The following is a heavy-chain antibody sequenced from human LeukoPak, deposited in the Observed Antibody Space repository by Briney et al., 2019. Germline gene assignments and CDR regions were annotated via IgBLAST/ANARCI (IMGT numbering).Heavy chain of an antibody. V-gene: IGHV4-34*01. J-gene: IGHJ4*02. CDR1: GGSLSGYY. CDR2: ITHSGGT. CDR3: ARDRGPAAAIFDY. Sequence: SGTLSLTCAVYGGSLSGYYWSWIRQPPGKGLEWIGEITHSGGTNYNPSLKSRVTISVDTSKNQFSLKLSSVTAADTAVYYCARDRGPAAAIFDYWGQGTLVTVSS. D-gene: IGHD2-2*01.